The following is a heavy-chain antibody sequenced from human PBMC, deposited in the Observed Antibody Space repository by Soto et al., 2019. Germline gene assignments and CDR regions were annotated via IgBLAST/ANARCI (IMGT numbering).Heavy chain of an antibody. D-gene: IGHD3-10*01. Sequence: SETLSLTCTVSGGSISSYYWSWIRQPPGKGLEWIGYIYYSGSTNYNPSLKSRVTISVDNAKNSLYLQMNSLRAEDTALYYCARSRRDIWGFGDPSAVFDYWGQGTLVTVSS. V-gene: IGHV4-59*12. J-gene: IGHJ4*02. CDR3: ARSRRDIWGFGDPSAVFDY. CDR2: IYYSGST. CDR1: GGSISSYY.